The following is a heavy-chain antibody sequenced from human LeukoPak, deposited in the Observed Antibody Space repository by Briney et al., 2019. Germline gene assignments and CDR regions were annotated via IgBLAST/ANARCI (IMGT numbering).Heavy chain of an antibody. V-gene: IGHV3-21*01. D-gene: IGHD6-19*01. J-gene: IGHJ4*02. Sequence: PGGSLRLSCAASGFTFSSYSMNWVRQAPGKGLEWVSSISSSSSYIYYADSVKGRFTISRDNAKNSLYPQMNSLRAEDTAVYYCAKLAGQNDFDYWGQGTLVTVSS. CDR1: GFTFSSYS. CDR3: AKLAGQNDFDY. CDR2: ISSSSSYI.